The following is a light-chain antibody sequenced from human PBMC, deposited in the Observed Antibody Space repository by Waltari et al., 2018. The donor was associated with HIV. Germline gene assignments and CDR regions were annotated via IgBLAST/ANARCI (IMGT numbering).Light chain of an antibody. CDR3: SSYTSSSTPV. Sequence: QSALTQPASVSGSPGQSITIPCTGTSSDAGGYNYVPWYQQHPGKAPKLMIYEVSNRPSGVSNRFSGSKSGNTASLTISGLQAEDEADYYCSSYTSSSTPVFGTGTKVTVL. J-gene: IGLJ1*01. CDR2: EVS. CDR1: SSDAGGYNY. V-gene: IGLV2-14*01.